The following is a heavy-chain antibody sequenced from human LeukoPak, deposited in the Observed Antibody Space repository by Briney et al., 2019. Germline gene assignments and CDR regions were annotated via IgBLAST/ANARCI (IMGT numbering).Heavy chain of an antibody. V-gene: IGHV4-59*01. J-gene: IGHJ6*03. CDR2: IYYSGST. D-gene: IGHD3-10*01. Sequence: SETLSLTCTVSGGSISSYYWSWIRQPPGKGLEWIGYIYYSGSTNYNPSPKSRVTISVDTSKNQFSLKLSSVTAADTAVYYCARGYSGSYYYYYYYMDVWGKGTTVTISS. CDR3: ARGYSGSYYYYYYYMDV. CDR1: GGSISSYY.